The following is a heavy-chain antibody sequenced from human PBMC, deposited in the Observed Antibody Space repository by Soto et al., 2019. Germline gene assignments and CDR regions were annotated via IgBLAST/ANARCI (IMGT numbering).Heavy chain of an antibody. D-gene: IGHD1-26*01. Sequence: PGESLTISCTCSGYSFTRYWIGWVRQMPGKGLEWMGIIYPGDSDTRYSPSFQGQVTISADKSINTAYLQWSSLKASDTAMFYCARHPHPLKWWAGSYSLRFDYWGQGTLVTVSS. V-gene: IGHV5-51*01. CDR2: IYPGDSDT. J-gene: IGHJ4*02. CDR3: ARHPHPLKWWAGSYSLRFDY. CDR1: GYSFTRYW.